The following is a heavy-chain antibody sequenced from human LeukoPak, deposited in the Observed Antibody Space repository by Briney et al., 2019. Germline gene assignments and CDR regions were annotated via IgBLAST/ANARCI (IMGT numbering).Heavy chain of an antibody. J-gene: IGHJ4*02. CDR2: IYYSGST. CDR3: ARYSSGLDY. Sequence: PSETLSLTCTVSGGSINSYYWSWIRQPPGKGLEWIGYIYYSGSTNYNPSLKSRVTISVDTSKNQFSLKLSSVTAADTAVYYCARYSSGLDYWGQGTLVTVSS. V-gene: IGHV4-59*01. D-gene: IGHD6-19*01. CDR1: GGSINSYY.